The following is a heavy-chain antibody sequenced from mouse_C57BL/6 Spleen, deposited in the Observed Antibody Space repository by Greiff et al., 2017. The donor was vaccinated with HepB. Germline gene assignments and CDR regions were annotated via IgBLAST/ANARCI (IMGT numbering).Heavy chain of an antibody. V-gene: IGHV2-2*01. CDR2: IWSGGST. Sequence: VKLMESGPGLVQPSQSLSITCTVSGFSLTSYGVHWVRQSPGKGLEWLGVIWSGGSTDYNAAFISRLSISKDNSKSQVFFKMNSLQADDTAIYYCARNHGSSYGYYAMDYWGQGTSVTVSS. J-gene: IGHJ4*01. D-gene: IGHD1-1*01. CDR3: ARNHGSSYGYYAMDY. CDR1: GFSLTSYG.